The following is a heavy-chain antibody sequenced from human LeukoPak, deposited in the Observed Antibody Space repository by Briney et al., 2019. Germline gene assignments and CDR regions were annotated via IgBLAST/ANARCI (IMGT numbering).Heavy chain of an antibody. V-gene: IGHV1-18*01. J-gene: IGHJ3*02. CDR1: GYTFTSYG. CDR3: AREGPAVVVAATAPGAFDI. Sequence: ASVKVSCKASGYTFTSYGISWVRQAPGQGLEWMGWISAYNGNTNYAQKLQGRVTMTTDTSTSTAYMELRSLRSDDTAVYYCAREGPAVVVAATAPGAFDIWGQGTMVTVSS. CDR2: ISAYNGNT. D-gene: IGHD2-15*01.